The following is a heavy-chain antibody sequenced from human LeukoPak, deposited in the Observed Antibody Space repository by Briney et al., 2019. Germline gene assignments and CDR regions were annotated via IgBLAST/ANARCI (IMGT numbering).Heavy chain of an antibody. D-gene: IGHD6-13*01. CDR1: GGSISSSSYY. Sequence: PSETLSLTCTVSGGSISSSSYYWGWISQPPGKGLEWIGSIYYSGSTYYNPSLKSRVTISVDTSKNQFSLKLSSVTAADTAVYYCARHRRGTGYSSSWYEWDYGMDVWGQGTTVTVSS. CDR3: ARHRRGTGYSSSWYEWDYGMDV. CDR2: IYYSGST. V-gene: IGHV4-39*01. J-gene: IGHJ6*02.